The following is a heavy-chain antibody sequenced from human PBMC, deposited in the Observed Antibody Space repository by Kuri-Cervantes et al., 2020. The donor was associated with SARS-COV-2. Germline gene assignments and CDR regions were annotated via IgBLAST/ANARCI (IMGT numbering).Heavy chain of an antibody. CDR3: ATRVYSSANRGSYYFDY. D-gene: IGHD3-22*01. CDR2: INPSGGST. V-gene: IGHV1-46*01. Sequence: KISCKASGYTFTSYYMHWVRQAPGQGLEWMGIINPSGGSTSYAQKFQGRVTMTGDTSTSTVYMELSSLRSEDTAVYYCATRVYSSANRGSYYFDYWGQGTLVTVSS. CDR1: GYTFTSYY. J-gene: IGHJ4*02.